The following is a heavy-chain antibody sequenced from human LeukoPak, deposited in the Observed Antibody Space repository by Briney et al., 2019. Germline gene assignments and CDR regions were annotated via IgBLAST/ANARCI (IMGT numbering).Heavy chain of an antibody. J-gene: IGHJ4*02. D-gene: IGHD1-20*01. CDR1: GFTFDDYG. CDR3: ARVGEYNWKGNFDY. Sequence: GGSLRLSCAASGFTFDDYGMNWVRQPPGKELEWVSGINWNGGSTGYADSVKGRFTISRDNAKNSLYLQMNSLRAEDTALYYCARVGEYNWKGNFDYWGQGTLVTVSS. V-gene: IGHV3-20*04. CDR2: INWNGGST.